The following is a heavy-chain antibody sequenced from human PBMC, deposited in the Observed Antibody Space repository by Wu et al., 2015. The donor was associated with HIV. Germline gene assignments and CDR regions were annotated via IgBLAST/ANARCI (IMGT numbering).Heavy chain of an antibody. V-gene: IGHV1-46*01. CDR3: ARVDYGDYLPRY. Sequence: QVQLVQSGADVKKPGASVQISCKASGYTFTSYYMHWVRQAPGQGLEWMGIINPSGGSTNYAQKFQGRVTMTRDTSTSTVYMELSSLRSEDTAVYYCARVDYGDYLPRYWGQGTLVTVSS. CDR2: INPSGGST. D-gene: IGHD4-17*01. CDR1: GYTFTSYY. J-gene: IGHJ4*02.